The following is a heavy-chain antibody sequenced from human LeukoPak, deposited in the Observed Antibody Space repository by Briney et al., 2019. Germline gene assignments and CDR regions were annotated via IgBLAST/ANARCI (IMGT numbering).Heavy chain of an antibody. V-gene: IGHV3-11*01. D-gene: IGHD3-22*01. Sequence: PGGSLRLSCAASGFTFSDYYMSWIRQAPGKGLEWVSYISSSGSTIYYADSVKGRFTISRDNAKNSLYLQMNSLRAEDTAVYYCARDYYYGSSGYYYRWGQGTLVTVSS. CDR3: ARDYYYGSSGYYYR. CDR2: ISSSGSTI. CDR1: GFTFSDYY. J-gene: IGHJ4*02.